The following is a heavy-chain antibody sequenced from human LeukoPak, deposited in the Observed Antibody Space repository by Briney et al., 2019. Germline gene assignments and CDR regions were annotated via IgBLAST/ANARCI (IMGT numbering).Heavy chain of an antibody. Sequence: GGSLRLSCAASGFIFSNYWMSWVRQAPGKGLEWVANLKEDGSEEFSVDSVKGRFTISRDNAKNSLYLQMNNLRVEDTAVYYCARDGELTGDTADYWGQGTLVTVSS. J-gene: IGHJ4*02. D-gene: IGHD7-27*01. CDR1: GFIFSNYW. CDR3: ARDGELTGDTADY. CDR2: LKEDGSEE. V-gene: IGHV3-7*01.